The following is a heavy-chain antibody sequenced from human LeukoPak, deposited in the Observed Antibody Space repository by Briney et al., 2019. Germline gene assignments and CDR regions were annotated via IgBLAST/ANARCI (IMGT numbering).Heavy chain of an antibody. D-gene: IGHD4-23*01. Sequence: ASVKVSCKASGYTFTSYDINWVRQATGQGLEWMGWMNPNSGNTGYAQKFQGRVTMTEDTSTDTAYMEPSSLRSEDTAVYYCATDPEGRWHAFDIWGQGTMVTVSS. V-gene: IGHV1-8*01. CDR2: MNPNSGNT. J-gene: IGHJ3*02. CDR3: ATDPEGRWHAFDI. CDR1: GYTFTSYD.